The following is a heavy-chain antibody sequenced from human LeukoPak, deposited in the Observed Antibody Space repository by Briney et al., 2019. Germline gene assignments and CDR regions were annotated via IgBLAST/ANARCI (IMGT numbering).Heavy chain of an antibody. CDR3: ARGHYDFWSGYLAYYGMDV. D-gene: IGHD3-3*01. V-gene: IGHV1-2*06. CDR1: GYTFTGYY. CDR2: INPNSGGT. Sequence: ASVKVSCKASGYTFTGYYMHWVRQAPGQGLEWMGRINPNSGGTNYAQKFQGRVTMTRDTSVSTAYMELSRLRSDDTAVYYCARGHYDFWSGYLAYYGMDVWGQGTTVTVSS. J-gene: IGHJ6*02.